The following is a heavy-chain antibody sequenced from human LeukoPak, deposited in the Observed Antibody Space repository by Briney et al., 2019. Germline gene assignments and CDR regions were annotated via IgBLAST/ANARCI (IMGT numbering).Heavy chain of an antibody. V-gene: IGHV3-23*01. CDR1: GFTFSNYA. CDR2: FSGSAGTT. J-gene: IGHJ3*02. CDR3: AKEMSDFVYSFVRVFDI. Sequence: GGSLRLSCVASGFTFSNYAMSWVRQAPGKGLEWVSTFSGSAGTTYYADSVKGRFTISRDNSKNTLYLHMDSLSAEDTAVYYCAKEMSDFVYSFVRVFDIWGQGTMVTVSS. D-gene: IGHD3-3*01.